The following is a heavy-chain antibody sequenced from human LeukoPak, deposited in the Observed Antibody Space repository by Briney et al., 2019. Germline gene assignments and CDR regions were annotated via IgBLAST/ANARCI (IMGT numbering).Heavy chain of an antibody. Sequence: GGSLRLSCAASGFTFSSYWMSWVRQAPGKGLEWVANIKQDGSEKYYVDSVKGRFTISRDSAKNSLYLQMNSLRAEDTAVYYCAKEYYDILTGSLDYYYYYMDVWGKGTTVTISS. CDR3: AKEYYDILTGSLDYYYYYMDV. D-gene: IGHD3-9*01. CDR1: GFTFSSYW. CDR2: IKQDGSEK. V-gene: IGHV3-7*04. J-gene: IGHJ6*03.